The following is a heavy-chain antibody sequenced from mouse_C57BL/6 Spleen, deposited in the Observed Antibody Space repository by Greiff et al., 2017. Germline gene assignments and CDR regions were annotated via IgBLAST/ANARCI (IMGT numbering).Heavy chain of an antibody. CDR1: GFTFSDSG. D-gene: IGHD2-14*01. CDR2: ISSGSSTI. J-gene: IGHJ4*01. V-gene: IGHV5-17*01. CDR3: AKGIWGYAMDY. Sequence: EVQLVESGGGLVKPGGSLKLSCAASGFTFSDSGMHWVHQAPEKGLEWVAYISSGSSTIYYADTVKGRFTISRDNAKNTLFLQMTSLRSEDTAMYYYAKGIWGYAMDYWGQGTPVTVSS.